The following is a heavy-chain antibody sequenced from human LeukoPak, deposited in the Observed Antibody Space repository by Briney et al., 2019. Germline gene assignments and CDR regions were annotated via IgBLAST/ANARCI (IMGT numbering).Heavy chain of an antibody. J-gene: IGHJ6*04. CDR1: GFTFDTYG. V-gene: IGHV3-30*03. D-gene: IGHD3-10*01. CDR3: ARVPYYGSGSYYNAPDYYYYGMDV. CDR2: IAYDGSNK. Sequence: GGSLRLSCAASGFTFDTYGMLWVRQAPGKGLEWVAVIAYDGSNKYYADSVKGRFTISRDNSKNTLYLQMNSLRGEDTAVYYCARVPYYGSGSYYNAPDYYYYGMDVWGKGTTVTVSS.